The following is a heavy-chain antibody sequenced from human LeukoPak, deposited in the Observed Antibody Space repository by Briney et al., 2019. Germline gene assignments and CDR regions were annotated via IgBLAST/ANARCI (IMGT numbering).Heavy chain of an antibody. Sequence: SETLSLTCTVSGGSISSYYWSWIRQPPGKGLEWIGEINHSGSTNYNPSLKSRVTISGDTSKNQFSLKLSSVTAADTAIYYCARDRDSSGIDYWGQGTLVTVSS. V-gene: IGHV4-34*01. D-gene: IGHD3-22*01. CDR1: GGSISSYY. CDR2: INHSGST. J-gene: IGHJ4*02. CDR3: ARDRDSSGIDY.